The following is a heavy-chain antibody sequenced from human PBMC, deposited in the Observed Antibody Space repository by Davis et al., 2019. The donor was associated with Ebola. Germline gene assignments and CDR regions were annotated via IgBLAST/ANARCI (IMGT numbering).Heavy chain of an antibody. CDR2: MNHSGST. D-gene: IGHD6-6*01. CDR1: GGSFSGYY. V-gene: IGHV4-34*01. Sequence: MPSETLSLTCAVYGGSFSGYYWSRIRQPPGKGLEWIGEMNHSGSTNYNPSLKSRVTISVDTSKNQFSLKVTSVTAADTAVYYCATGSSARFYYYGMDVWGQGTTVTVSS. J-gene: IGHJ6*02. CDR3: ATGSSARFYYYGMDV.